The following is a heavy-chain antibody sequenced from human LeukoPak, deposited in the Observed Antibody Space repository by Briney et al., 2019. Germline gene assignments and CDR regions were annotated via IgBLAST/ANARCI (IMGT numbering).Heavy chain of an antibody. V-gene: IGHV3-23*01. CDR3: AKTDYDSSGYYLGTFDY. CDR2: IGGSGSET. J-gene: IGHJ4*02. CDR1: GFTFSSYG. Sequence: GGSLRLSCSASGFTFSSYGMIWVRQPPGKGLEWVSGIGGSGSETSYADSVKGRFTISRDNSKNTLYLQMNSLRAEDTAVYYCAKTDYDSSGYYLGTFDYWGQGTLVTVSS. D-gene: IGHD3-22*01.